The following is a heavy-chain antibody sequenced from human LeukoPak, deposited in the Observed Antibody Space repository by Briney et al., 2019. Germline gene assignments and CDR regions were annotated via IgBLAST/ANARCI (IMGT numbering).Heavy chain of an antibody. V-gene: IGHV3-15*01. D-gene: IGHD3-10*01. CDR1: GFTFSNAW. CDR3: TTAGILLWFGEPPGYYYGMDV. CDR2: IKTKTDGGTT. Sequence: PGGSLRLSCAVSGFTFSNAWMAWVRQAPGKGLEWIGHIKTKTDGGTTDYAAPVKGRFTISRDDSKNTLYLQMNSLKTEDTAVYYCTTAGILLWFGEPPGYYYGMDVWGQGTTVTVSS. J-gene: IGHJ6*02.